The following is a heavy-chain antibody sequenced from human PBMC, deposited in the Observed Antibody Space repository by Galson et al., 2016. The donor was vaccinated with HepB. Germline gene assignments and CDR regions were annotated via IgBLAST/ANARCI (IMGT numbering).Heavy chain of an antibody. Sequence: SLRLSCAGSGFTFSTVYLSWVRQAPGKGLEWVGRIESKGDGDTTAYAAPVKGRSTMSRDDSKNVMSLQMNSLNTEDTAVYDCVKHSPLNYYDSPNIDMWGKGTPVTVSS. CDR3: VKHSPLNYYDSPNIDM. D-gene: IGHD3-22*01. V-gene: IGHV3-15*04. CDR2: IESKGDGDTT. J-gene: IGHJ6*03. CDR1: GFTFSTVY.